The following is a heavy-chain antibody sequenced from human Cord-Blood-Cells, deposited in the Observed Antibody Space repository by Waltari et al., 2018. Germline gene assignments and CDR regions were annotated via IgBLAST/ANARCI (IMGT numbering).Heavy chain of an antibody. J-gene: IGHJ4*02. Sequence: QLQLQEAGPGLVKHSETLSLTCTVSGGSISRSSYYWGWNRQPPGKGLEWIGSIYYRGRTYYTPSLKRRVTISVDTSKNQFSLKLSSVTAADTAVYYCARRPSTVTRRTFDYWCQGTLVTVSS. CDR3: ARRPSTVTRRTFDY. CDR2: IYYRGRT. CDR1: GGSISRSSYY. D-gene: IGHD4-17*01. V-gene: IGHV4-39*01.